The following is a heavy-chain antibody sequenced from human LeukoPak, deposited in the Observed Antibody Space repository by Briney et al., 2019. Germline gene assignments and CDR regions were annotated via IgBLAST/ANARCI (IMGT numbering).Heavy chain of an antibody. J-gene: IGHJ4*02. Sequence: ASVKVSCKASGYTFTGYYMHWVRQAPGQGLEWMGWINPNSGGTNYAQKFQGRVTMTRDTSTSTVYMELSSLRSEDTAVYYCAREDCSGGSCYGYWGQGTLVTVSS. CDR3: AREDCSGGSCYGY. D-gene: IGHD2-15*01. CDR1: GYTFTGYY. V-gene: IGHV1-2*02. CDR2: INPNSGGT.